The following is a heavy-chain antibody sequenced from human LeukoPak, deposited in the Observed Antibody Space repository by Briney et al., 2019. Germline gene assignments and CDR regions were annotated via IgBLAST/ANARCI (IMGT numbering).Heavy chain of an antibody. D-gene: IGHD3-10*01. Sequence: SETLSLTCSVSGDSISGYYWSWIRQPPGKGLEWIAYIHNSGNSNYNPSLKSRVTISVDTSKNQFSLKLSSVTAADTAVYYCARRVYGSGSYPFDYWGQGTLVTVSS. J-gene: IGHJ4*02. CDR3: ARRVYGSGSYPFDY. CDR2: IHNSGNS. CDR1: GDSISGYY. V-gene: IGHV4-59*01.